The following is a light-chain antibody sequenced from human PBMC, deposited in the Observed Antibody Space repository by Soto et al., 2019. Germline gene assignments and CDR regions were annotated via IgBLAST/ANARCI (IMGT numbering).Light chain of an antibody. Sequence: EIVLTQSPATLSLSPGERATLSCRASQSVSSNLAWYQQKPGQAPRLLLYDAANRATGIPARFSGSGSGTDFTLTISSLEPEDFAVYYCQQRSNWPPWTFGQGTKVEIK. J-gene: IGKJ1*01. CDR1: QSVSSN. V-gene: IGKV3-11*01. CDR2: DAA. CDR3: QQRSNWPPWT.